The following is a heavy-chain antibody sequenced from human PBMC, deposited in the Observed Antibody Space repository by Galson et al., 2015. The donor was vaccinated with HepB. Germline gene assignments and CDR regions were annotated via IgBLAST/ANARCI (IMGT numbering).Heavy chain of an antibody. CDR2: IYSGGAT. J-gene: IGHJ4*02. CDR3: ASPFCTGGSCYPLWY. Sequence: SLRLSCAASGFTVSNTYMNWVRQAPGKGLEWVSVIYSGGATYYAEHGKGRFPISRDNYKNTLYLHVNNLRAEDTAVYYCASPFCTGGSCYPLWYWGPGTLVTVSS. D-gene: IGHD2-15*01. CDR1: GFTVSNTY. V-gene: IGHV3-53*01.